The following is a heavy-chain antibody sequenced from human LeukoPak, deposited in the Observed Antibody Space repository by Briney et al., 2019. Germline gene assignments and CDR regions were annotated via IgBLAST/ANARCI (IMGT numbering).Heavy chain of an antibody. V-gene: IGHV3-48*01. CDR2: ITANNTTK. D-gene: IGHD6-13*01. CDR3: AAASAFSSSWRS. J-gene: IGHJ5*02. CDR1: GLSFSSYN. Sequence: GGSLRLSCTASGLSFSSYNMNWVRQAPGKGPEWVAYITANNTTKYYADSVKGRFTVSRDNAKKSLFLQMNSLRAEDTAVYYCAAASAFSSSWRSWGQGTVVTVSS.